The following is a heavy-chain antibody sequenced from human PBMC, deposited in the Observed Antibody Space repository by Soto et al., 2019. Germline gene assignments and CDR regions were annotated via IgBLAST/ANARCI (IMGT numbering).Heavy chain of an antibody. CDR1: GFTFSSYG. D-gene: IGHD3-3*01. Sequence: GGSLRLSCAASGFTFSSYGMHWVRQAPGKGLEWVAVIWYDGSNKYYADSVKGRFTISRDNAKNTLYLQMNGLRADDTAVYYCSRGRSPYYGYFDPWGPGTLVTVSS. V-gene: IGHV3-33*01. CDR3: SRGRSPYYGYFDP. CDR2: IWYDGSNK. J-gene: IGHJ5*02.